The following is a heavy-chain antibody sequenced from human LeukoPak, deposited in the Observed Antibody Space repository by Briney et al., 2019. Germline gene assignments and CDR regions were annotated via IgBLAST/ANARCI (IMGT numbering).Heavy chain of an antibody. CDR2: IKQDESEK. CDR3: ARDKIEGPTKLDY. V-gene: IGHV3-7*01. Sequence: GGSLRLSCVASGFTLSNFWMSWVRQAPGKGLEWVANIKQDESEKYYVDSVKGRFTISRDNAKNSLYLQMNSLRAEDTAVYYCARDKIEGPTKLDYWGQGILVTVSS. D-gene: IGHD1-1*01. CDR1: GFTLSNFW. J-gene: IGHJ4*02.